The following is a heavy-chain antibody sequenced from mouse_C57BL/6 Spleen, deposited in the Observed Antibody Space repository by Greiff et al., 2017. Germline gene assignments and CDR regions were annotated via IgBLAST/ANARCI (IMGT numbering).Heavy chain of an antibody. CDR3: ARSAGTERNYFDY. J-gene: IGHJ2*01. D-gene: IGHD4-1*01. Sequence: QVQLQQSGAELAKPGASVKLSCKASGYTFTSYWMHWVKQRPGQGLEWIGYINPSSGYTKYNQKFKDKATLTADKSSSTAYMQLSSLRYEDSAVYYCARSAGTERNYFDYWGQGTTLTVSS. CDR2: INPSSGYT. V-gene: IGHV1-7*01. CDR1: GYTFTSYW.